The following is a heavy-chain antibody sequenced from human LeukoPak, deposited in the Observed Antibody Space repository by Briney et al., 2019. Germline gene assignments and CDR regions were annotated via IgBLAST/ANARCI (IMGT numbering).Heavy chain of an antibody. Sequence: PGGSLRLSCAASGXXXXXXGXXXXXXAXGXXLXXVXXIXYXXXXXXYADSXKGRFNISRDNSKNTLYVQMNSLRAEDTAVYYCARGKYYYDSSGYYYGDLSYYFDYWGQGTLVTVSS. CDR3: ARGKYYYDSSGYYYGDLSYYFDY. CDR1: GXXXXXXG. V-gene: IGHV3-33*01. J-gene: IGHJ4*02. CDR2: IXYXXXXX. D-gene: IGHD3-22*01.